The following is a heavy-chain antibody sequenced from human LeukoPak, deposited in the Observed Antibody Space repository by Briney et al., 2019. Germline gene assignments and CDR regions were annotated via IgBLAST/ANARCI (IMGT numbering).Heavy chain of an antibody. V-gene: IGHV1-2*02. CDR3: ARWYYDILTGYYQYYFDY. Sequence: ASVKVSCKASGYTFTGYYMHWVRQAPGQGLEWMGWINPNSGGTNYAQKFQGRVTMTRDTSISTAYMELSRLRSDDTAVYYCARWYYDILTGYYQYYFDYWGQGTLVTVSS. CDR1: GYTFTGYY. D-gene: IGHD3-9*01. CDR2: INPNSGGT. J-gene: IGHJ4*02.